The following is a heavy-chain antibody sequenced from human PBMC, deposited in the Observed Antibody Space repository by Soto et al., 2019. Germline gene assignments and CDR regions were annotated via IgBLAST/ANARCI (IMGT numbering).Heavy chain of an antibody. CDR1: GYTFTSYY. CDR3: ARHLAAGDS. J-gene: IGHJ4*02. D-gene: IGHD6-25*01. Sequence: QVQLVQSGAEVKKPGASVRVSCKASGYTFTSYYIHWVRQAPGQGLGWMAIVNPTGGSTNYAQKFQGRITMTFDTSTSTVFMELNSLRYEDTAVYYCARHLAAGDSWGQGTLVTVSS. V-gene: IGHV1-46*03. CDR2: VNPTGGST.